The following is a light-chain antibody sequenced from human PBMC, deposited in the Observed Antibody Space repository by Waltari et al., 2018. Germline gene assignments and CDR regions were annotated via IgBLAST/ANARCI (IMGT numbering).Light chain of an antibody. J-gene: IGKJ1*01. CDR1: QSIGGH. CDR2: ADS. V-gene: IGKV1-39*01. CDR3: QQSYSTPWT. Sequence: DIEMTQSPSSLSASVGDRVTITCRASQSIGGHLNWYQQTPGRAPKVLIYADSSVQSGVPSRFSGRESGTDFTLTISSLQPEDFATYYCQQSYSTPWTFGQGTKVEIK.